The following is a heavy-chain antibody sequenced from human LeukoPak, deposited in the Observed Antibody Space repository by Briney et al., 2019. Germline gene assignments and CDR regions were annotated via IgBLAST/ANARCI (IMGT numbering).Heavy chain of an antibody. CDR1: GYTFTSYD. Sequence: ASVKVSCKASGYTFTSYDINWVRQATGQGLEWVGWMNPNSGNTGYAQKFQGRVTMTRNTSISTAYMELSSLRSEDTAVYYCASSRNEGATRGVSSLDYWGQGTLVTVSS. J-gene: IGHJ4*02. D-gene: IGHD1-26*01. V-gene: IGHV1-8*01. CDR2: MNPNSGNT. CDR3: ASSRNEGATRGVSSLDY.